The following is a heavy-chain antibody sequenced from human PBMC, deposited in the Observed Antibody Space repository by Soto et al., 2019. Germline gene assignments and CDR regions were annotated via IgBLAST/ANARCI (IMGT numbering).Heavy chain of an antibody. CDR1: GFTFSSYG. V-gene: IGHV3-30*18. D-gene: IGHD3-3*01. CDR2: ISYDGSNK. Sequence: GGSLRLSCAASGFTFSSYGMHWVRQAPGKGLEWVAVISYDGSNKYYADSVKGRFTISRDNSKNTLYLQMNSLRAEDTAVYYFAKDRDLSKAEWLLHYYYGMDVWGQGTTVTVSS. J-gene: IGHJ6*02. CDR3: AKDRDLSKAEWLLHYYYGMDV.